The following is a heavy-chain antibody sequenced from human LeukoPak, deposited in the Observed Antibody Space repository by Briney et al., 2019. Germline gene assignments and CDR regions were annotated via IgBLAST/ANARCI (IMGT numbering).Heavy chain of an antibody. CDR2: ISGSGGST. V-gene: IGHV3-23*01. CDR1: GFTFSSYG. Sequence: GGSLRLSCAASGFTFSSYGMSWVRQAPGKGLEWVSAISGSGGSTYYADSVKGRFTISRDNSKNTLYLQMNSLRAEDTAVYYCARVRWAGWGCYYYYYYMDVWGKGTTVTVSS. J-gene: IGHJ6*03. CDR3: ARVRWAGWGCYYYYYYMDV. D-gene: IGHD3-16*01.